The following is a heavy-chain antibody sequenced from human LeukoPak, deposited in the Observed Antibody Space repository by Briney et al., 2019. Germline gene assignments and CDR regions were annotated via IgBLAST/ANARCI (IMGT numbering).Heavy chain of an antibody. CDR3: ARGTGGSSWYSGAFDI. D-gene: IGHD6-13*01. CDR2: IKQDGSEK. J-gene: IGHJ3*02. Sequence: GGSLRLSCAASGFTFSSYWMSWVRQAPGKGLEWVANIKQDGSEKYYVDSVKGRFTISRDNAKNSLSLQMNSLRAEDTAVYYCARGTGGSSWYSGAFDIWGQGTMVTVSS. CDR1: GFTFSSYW. V-gene: IGHV3-7*04.